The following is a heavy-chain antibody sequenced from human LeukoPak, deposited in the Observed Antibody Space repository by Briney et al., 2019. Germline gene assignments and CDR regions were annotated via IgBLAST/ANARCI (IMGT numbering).Heavy chain of an antibody. CDR1: SGSISSYY. Sequence: PSETLSLTCTVSSGSISSYYWSWIRQPPGKGLEWIGYIYYSGSTNYNPSLKSRVTISVDTSKNQFSLKLSSVTAADTAVYYCARETYYDILTGYPAPNHFDYWGQGTLVTASS. J-gene: IGHJ4*02. CDR3: ARETYYDILTGYPAPNHFDY. CDR2: IYYSGST. V-gene: IGHV4-59*01. D-gene: IGHD3-9*01.